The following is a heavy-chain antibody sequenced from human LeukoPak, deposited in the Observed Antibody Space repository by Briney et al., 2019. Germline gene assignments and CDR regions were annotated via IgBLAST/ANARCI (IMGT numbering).Heavy chain of an antibody. CDR3: AKTYGDSRPYYDY. Sequence: PGGSLRLSCAASGFTFSNYAMTWVRQGPGKGLEWVSAISGGGDYTLYADAVKGRYTTSRDNSKNTLFLQMSSLRAEGPAVYYCAKTYGDSRPYYDYWGQGILVTVSS. D-gene: IGHD4-17*01. CDR1: GFTFSNYA. CDR2: ISGGGDYT. J-gene: IGHJ4*02. V-gene: IGHV3-23*01.